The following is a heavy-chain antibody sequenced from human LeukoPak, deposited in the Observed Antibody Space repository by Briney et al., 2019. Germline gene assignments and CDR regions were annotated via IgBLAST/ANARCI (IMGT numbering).Heavy chain of an antibody. CDR2: ISSSSSYK. D-gene: IGHD3-3*01. V-gene: IGHV3-21*01. CDR3: ARGGDYDFWSGYYKGPFDS. Sequence: PGGSLRLSCAASGFTFSSYSMKWVRQAPGKGLEWVSSISSSSSYKYYADSVKGRFTISRDNAKNSLYLQMNSLRAEDTAVYYCARGGDYDFWSGYYKGPFDSWGQGTLVTVSS. J-gene: IGHJ4*02. CDR1: GFTFSSYS.